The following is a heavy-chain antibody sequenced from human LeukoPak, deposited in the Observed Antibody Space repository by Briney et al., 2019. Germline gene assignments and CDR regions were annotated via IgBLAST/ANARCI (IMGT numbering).Heavy chain of an antibody. J-gene: IGHJ4*02. CDR2: FDPEDGET. D-gene: IGHD4-17*01. CDR3: TTHIDYGSHFDY. Sequence: ASVKVSCKVSGNTLIALSMHWVRQAPGKGLEWMGGFDPEDGETIYPQKFQGRVTMTEDTSTDTAYMELSSLRSEDTAVYYCTTHIDYGSHFDYWSQGTLVTVSS. V-gene: IGHV1-24*01. CDR1: GNTLIALS.